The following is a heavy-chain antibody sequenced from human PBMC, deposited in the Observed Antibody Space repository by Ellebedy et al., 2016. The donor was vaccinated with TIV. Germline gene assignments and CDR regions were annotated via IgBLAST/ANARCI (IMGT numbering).Heavy chain of an antibody. CDR2: INHSGST. J-gene: IGHJ6*02. V-gene: IGHV4-34*01. CDR1: GGSFSGYY. Sequence: SETLSLXXAVYGGSFSGYYWSWIRQPPGKGLEWIGEINHSGSTNYNPSLKSRVTISVDTSKNQFSLKLSSVTAADTAVYYCARIGSIFGLYYYYGMDVWGQGTTVTVSS. CDR3: ARIGSIFGLYYYYGMDV. D-gene: IGHD3/OR15-3a*01.